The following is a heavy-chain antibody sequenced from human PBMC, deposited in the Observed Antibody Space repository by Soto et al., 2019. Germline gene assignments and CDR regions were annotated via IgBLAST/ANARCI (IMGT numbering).Heavy chain of an antibody. Sequence: ASVKVSCKASGYAFTSYGISWVRQAPGQGLEWMGWISAYNGNTNYAQKLQGRVTMTTDTSTSTAYMELRRLRSDDTAVYYCARVRDLYSNYDGMDVWGQGTTVTVSS. J-gene: IGHJ6*02. CDR1: GYAFTSYG. D-gene: IGHD4-4*01. CDR2: ISAYNGNT. CDR3: ARVRDLYSNYDGMDV. V-gene: IGHV1-18*04.